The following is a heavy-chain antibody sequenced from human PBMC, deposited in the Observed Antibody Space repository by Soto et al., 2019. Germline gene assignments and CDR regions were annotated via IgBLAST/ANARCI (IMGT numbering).Heavy chain of an antibody. V-gene: IGHV1-69*06. CDR3: ARGRGDSSGYYRSYWYFDL. CDR1: GGTFSSYA. CDR2: IIPIFGTA. J-gene: IGHJ2*01. D-gene: IGHD3-22*01. Sequence: QVQLVQSGAEVKKPGSSVKVSCKASGGTFSSYAISWVRQAPGQGLEWMGGIIPIFGTANYAQKFQGRVRITADKATSTDYMELSSLRSEDRAVYYCARGRGDSSGYYRSYWYFDLWGRGTLVTVSS.